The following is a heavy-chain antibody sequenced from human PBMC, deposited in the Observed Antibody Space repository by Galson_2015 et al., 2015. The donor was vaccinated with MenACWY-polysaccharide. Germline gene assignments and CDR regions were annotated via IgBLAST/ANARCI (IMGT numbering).Heavy chain of an antibody. V-gene: IGHV3-30*18. J-gene: IGHJ4*02. CDR1: GFTFSSYG. Sequence: LRLSCAASGFTFSSYGMHWVRQAPGKGLEWVTYITYDGSDQNYARSVKGRFTISRDNSKSMLYQQMDSLRAEDTAVYHCAKREARNSGPFDLWGQGALVTVSS. D-gene: IGHD6-19*01. CDR3: AKREARNSGPFDL. CDR2: ITYDGSDQ.